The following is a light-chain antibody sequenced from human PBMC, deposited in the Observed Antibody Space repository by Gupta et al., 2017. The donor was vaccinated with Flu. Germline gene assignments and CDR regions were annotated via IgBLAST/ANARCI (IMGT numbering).Light chain of an antibody. CDR2: STS. J-gene: IGKJ2*01. Sequence: EVVLTQSPGTLSLSIGERVTLSCRASQSINTNYLAWYQQKPGQAPRLLIFSTSSRDTGIPDRFSGSGSGTDFTLTINRLEPEDFAVYYCQQEDNSPYTFGQGTKVQIK. V-gene: IGKV3-20*01. CDR1: QSINTNY. CDR3: QQEDNSPYT.